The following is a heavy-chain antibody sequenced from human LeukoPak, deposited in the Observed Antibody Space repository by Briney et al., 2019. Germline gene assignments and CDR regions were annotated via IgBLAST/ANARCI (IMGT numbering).Heavy chain of an antibody. CDR3: ARALNTRRITIFGVVPEVGY. Sequence: GGSLRLSCAASGFTFSSYSMNWVRQAPGKGLEWVTSISSSSSYIYYADSVKGRFTISRDNAKNSLYLQMNSLRAEDTAVYYCARALNTRRITIFGVVPEVGYWGQGTLVTVSS. CDR1: GFTFSSYS. D-gene: IGHD3-3*01. CDR2: ISSSSSYI. V-gene: IGHV3-21*01. J-gene: IGHJ4*02.